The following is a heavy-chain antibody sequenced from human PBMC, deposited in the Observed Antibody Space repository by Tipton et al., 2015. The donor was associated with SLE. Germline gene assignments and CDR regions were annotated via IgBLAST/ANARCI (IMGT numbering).Heavy chain of an antibody. D-gene: IGHD2-15*01. CDR2: ITSNSRTI. CDR3: AKDSCRGGSCYRNAFDM. V-gene: IGHV3-9*01. Sequence: SLRLSCAASGFSFDDYAMQWVRLAPGKGLEWVSGITSNSRTIAYADSVKGRFTISRDNAGNSLYLQMNSLRPEDTALYYCAKDSCRGGSCYRNAFDMWGQGTMVTVSS. CDR1: GFSFDDYA. J-gene: IGHJ3*02.